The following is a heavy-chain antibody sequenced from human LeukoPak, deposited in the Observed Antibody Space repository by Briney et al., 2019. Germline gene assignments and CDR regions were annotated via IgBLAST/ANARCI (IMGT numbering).Heavy chain of an antibody. CDR1: GFTFNIYW. V-gene: IGHV3-74*03. Sequence: GGSLRLSCATSGFTFNIYWMQWVRHVPGKGLVWVSRIDSNGGGATYADSVKGRFTTSRDNGNNTMYLQMNSLRAEDTAIYYCARAKYSSRWSLDYWGQGALVTVSS. CDR2: IDSNGGGA. J-gene: IGHJ4*02. CDR3: ARAKYSSRWSLDY. D-gene: IGHD6-13*01.